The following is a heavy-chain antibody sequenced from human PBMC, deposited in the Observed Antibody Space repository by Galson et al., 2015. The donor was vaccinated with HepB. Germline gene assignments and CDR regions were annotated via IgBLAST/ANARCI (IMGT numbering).Heavy chain of an antibody. D-gene: IGHD6-13*01. CDR3: TRPGYGSSWFLDYSHGMDI. V-gene: IGHV3-73*01. CDR2: IRNRANNYAT. Sequence: SLRLSCAASGFTFSGSGIHWVRLASGKGLEWVGRIRNRANNYATAYAASVRGRFTVSRDDFKNTAYLQMNSLKTEGTAVYYCTRPGYGSSWFLDYSHGMDIWGQGTTVIVS. J-gene: IGHJ6*02. CDR1: GFTFSGSG.